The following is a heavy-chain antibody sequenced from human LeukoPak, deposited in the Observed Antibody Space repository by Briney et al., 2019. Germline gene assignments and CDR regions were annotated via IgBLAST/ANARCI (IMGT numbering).Heavy chain of an antibody. Sequence: ASVKVSCKASGYTFTSYGISWVRHAPGQGLEWMGWISAYNGNTNYAMKLQGRVTMTTDTSTSTAYMELSSLRSHDTAVHYCASGSGSYYADYWGQGTLVTVSS. CDR3: ASGSGSYYADY. D-gene: IGHD1-26*01. J-gene: IGHJ4*02. CDR1: GYTFTSYG. CDR2: ISAYNGNT. V-gene: IGHV1-18*01.